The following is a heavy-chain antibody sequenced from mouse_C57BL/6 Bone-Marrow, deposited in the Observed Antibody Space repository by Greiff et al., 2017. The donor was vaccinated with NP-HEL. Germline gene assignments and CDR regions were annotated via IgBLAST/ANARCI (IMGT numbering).Heavy chain of an antibody. Sequence: VKLQESGAELARPGASVKLSCKASGYTFTSYGISWVKQRTGQGLEWIGEIYPRSGNTYYNEKFKGKATLTADKSSSTAYMELRSLTSEDSAVYFCARFEGLGAYWGQGTLVTVSA. J-gene: IGHJ3*01. CDR3: ARFEGLGAY. V-gene: IGHV1-81*01. CDR1: GYTFTSYG. D-gene: IGHD2-4*01. CDR2: IYPRSGNT.